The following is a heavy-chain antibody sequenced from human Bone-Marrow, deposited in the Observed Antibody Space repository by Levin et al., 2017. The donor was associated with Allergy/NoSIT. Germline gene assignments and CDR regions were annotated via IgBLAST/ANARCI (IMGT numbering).Heavy chain of an antibody. CDR1: GFTFSSFW. CDR2: IRQDGSDK. Sequence: GESLKISCAASGFTFSSFWMSWVRQLSGKRLEWVATIRQDGSDKYYVDSVKGRFTISRDNDKNSLYLQMNSLRAEDTAVYYCARYCSGDNCYPHYDYYYVDVWGKGTTVTVSS. CDR3: ARYCSGDNCYPHYDYYYVDV. D-gene: IGHD2-15*01. V-gene: IGHV3-7*03. J-gene: IGHJ6*03.